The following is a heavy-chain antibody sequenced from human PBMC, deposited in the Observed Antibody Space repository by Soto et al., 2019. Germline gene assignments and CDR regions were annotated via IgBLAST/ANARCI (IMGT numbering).Heavy chain of an antibody. CDR1: GGSFSGYY. D-gene: IGHD3-10*01. V-gene: IGHV4-34*01. J-gene: IGHJ5*02. CDR2: INHSGST. Sequence: SETLSLTCSVYGGSFSGYYWSWIRQPPGKGLEWIGEINHSGSTNYNPSLKSRVTISVDTSKNQFSLKLSSVTAADTAVYYCARRRVTMVRGVKNWFDPWGQGTLVTVSS. CDR3: ARRRVTMVRGVKNWFDP.